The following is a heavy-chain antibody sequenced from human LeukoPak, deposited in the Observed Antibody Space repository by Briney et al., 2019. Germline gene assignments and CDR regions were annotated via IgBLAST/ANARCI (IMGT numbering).Heavy chain of an antibody. J-gene: IGHJ6*03. CDR3: ARGDSSSSSWYYYYYYMDV. V-gene: IGHV1-46*01. Sequence: ASVTVSCKASGYTFTSYYMHWVRQAPGQGLEWMGIINPSGGSTSYAQKFQGRVNMTRDMSPSTVYMELSSLRSEDTAVYYCARGDSSSSSWYYYYYYMDVWGKGTTVTIFS. CDR2: INPSGGST. CDR1: GYTFTSYY. D-gene: IGHD6-6*01.